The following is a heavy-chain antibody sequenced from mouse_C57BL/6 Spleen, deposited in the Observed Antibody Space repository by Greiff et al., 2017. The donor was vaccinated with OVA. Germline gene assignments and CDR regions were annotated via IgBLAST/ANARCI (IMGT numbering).Heavy chain of an antibody. J-gene: IGHJ4*01. CDR1: GYAFTNYL. Sequence: QVQLQQSGAELVRPGTSVKVSCKASGYAFTNYLIEWVKQRPGQGLEWIGVINPGSGGTNYNEKFKGKATLTADKSSSTAYMQLSSLTSEDSAVYFCARAYGSPRGAMDYWGQGTSVTVSS. D-gene: IGHD1-1*01. CDR2: INPGSGGT. V-gene: IGHV1-54*01. CDR3: ARAYGSPRGAMDY.